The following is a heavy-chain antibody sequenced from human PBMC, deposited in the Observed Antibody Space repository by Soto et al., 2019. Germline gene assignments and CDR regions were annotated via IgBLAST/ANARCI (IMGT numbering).Heavy chain of an antibody. CDR1: GFNFSFYA. V-gene: IGHV3-30-3*01. D-gene: IGHD4-17*01. CDR2: ISFDGNNI. J-gene: IGHJ4*02. CDR3: AVYGYGVSAAAY. Sequence: GGSLRLSCASSGFNFSFYAMHWVRQTPGKGLEWVAVISFDGNNIYYADSVRGRFTISRDSSSSMLYLQMNNLKPEDSAIYYCAVYGYGVSAAAYWGQGTLVTVSS.